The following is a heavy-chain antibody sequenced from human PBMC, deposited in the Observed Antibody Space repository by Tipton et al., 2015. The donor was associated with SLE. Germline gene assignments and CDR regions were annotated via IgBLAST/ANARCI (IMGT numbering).Heavy chain of an antibody. CDR2: IYYTGNT. CDR3: ARMGLCTTTTCNECAFDV. V-gene: IGHV4-59*01. Sequence: LRLSCTVSGGSISSYYWSWIRQPPGKGLEWIGYIYYTGNTNYNPSLKSRVTMSVDTSKSQFSLKLTFVSAADTAIYYCARMGLCTTTTCNECAFDVWGQGSMVTVSS. J-gene: IGHJ3*01. CDR1: GGSISSYY. D-gene: IGHD2-2*01.